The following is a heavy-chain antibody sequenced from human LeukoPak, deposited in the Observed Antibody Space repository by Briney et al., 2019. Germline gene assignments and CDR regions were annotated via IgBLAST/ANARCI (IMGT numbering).Heavy chain of an antibody. D-gene: IGHD1-26*01. CDR2: ITPIIDSS. Sequence: ASVKVSCKHSGGTLNTHIFTWVRAAPGQGLEWMGKITPIIDSSKYAQKFQGRLTITADKSTGTVYMELSSLRSEDTAVYYCARVNLRGSQYNWFDPWGQGTLVTVSS. J-gene: IGHJ5*02. CDR3: ARVNLRGSQYNWFDP. V-gene: IGHV1-69*08. CDR1: GGTLNTHI.